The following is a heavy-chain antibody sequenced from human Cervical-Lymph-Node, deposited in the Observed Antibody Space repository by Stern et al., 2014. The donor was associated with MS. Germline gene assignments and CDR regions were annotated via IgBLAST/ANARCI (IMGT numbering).Heavy chain of an antibody. CDR1: GYSFTSYW. D-gene: IGHD4-17*01. Sequence: EVQLVESGTEMKKPGESLRISCKGSGYSFTSYWISWVRQMPGKGLEWMGRIDPSDSYTKYSPSFQGHVTISADKSISTAYLQWSSLKASDTAMYYCARYGDPYNFYYTMDVWGQGTTVTVSS. V-gene: IGHV5-10-1*03. J-gene: IGHJ6*02. CDR3: ARYGDPYNFYYTMDV. CDR2: IDPSDSYT.